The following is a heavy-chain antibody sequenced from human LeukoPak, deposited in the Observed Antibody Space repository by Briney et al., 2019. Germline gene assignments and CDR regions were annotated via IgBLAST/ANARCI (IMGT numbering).Heavy chain of an antibody. CDR3: ASPRYCSSTSCSSPPDV. CDR1: GYTFTSYA. CDR2: INAGNGNT. V-gene: IGHV1-3*01. Sequence: ASVKVSCKASGYTFTSYAMHWVRQAPGQRLEWMGWINAGNGNTKYSQKFQGRVTITRDISASTAYMELSSLRSEDTAVYYCASPRYCSSTSCSSPPDVWGQGTTVTISS. D-gene: IGHD2-2*01. J-gene: IGHJ6*02.